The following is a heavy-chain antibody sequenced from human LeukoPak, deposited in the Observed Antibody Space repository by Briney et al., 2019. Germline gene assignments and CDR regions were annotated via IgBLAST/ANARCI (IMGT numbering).Heavy chain of an antibody. Sequence: ASVKVSCKASGYTFTSYYMHWVRQAPGQGLEWMGIINPSGGSTSYAQKFQGRVTMTRDTSTSTVYMELSSLRSDDTAVYYCARVYYDSSGYYYGNFDYWGQGTLVTVSS. CDR1: GYTFTSYY. J-gene: IGHJ4*02. CDR2: INPSGGST. D-gene: IGHD3-22*01. CDR3: ARVYYDSSGYYYGNFDY. V-gene: IGHV1-46*01.